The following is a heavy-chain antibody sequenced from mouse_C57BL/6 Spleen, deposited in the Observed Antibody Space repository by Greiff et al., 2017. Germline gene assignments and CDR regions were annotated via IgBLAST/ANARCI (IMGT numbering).Heavy chain of an antibody. D-gene: IGHD2-2*01. V-gene: IGHV14-4*01. CDR1: GFNIKDDY. CDR2: IDPENGDT. J-gene: IGHJ4*01. Sequence: DVKLVESGAELVRPGASVKLSCTASGFNIKDDYMHWVKQRPEQGLEWIGWIDPENGDTEYASKFQGKATITADTSSNTAYLQLSSLTSEDTAVYYCTTYSHYGYDDAMDYWGQGTSVTVSS. CDR3: TTYSHYGYDDAMDY.